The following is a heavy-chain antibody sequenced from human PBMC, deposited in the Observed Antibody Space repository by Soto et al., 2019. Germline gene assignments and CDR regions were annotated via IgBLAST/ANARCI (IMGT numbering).Heavy chain of an antibody. CDR3: ARESEDLTSNFDY. CDR2: ISSTTNYI. Sequence: PGGSLRLSCAASGFTCTRYSMNWVRQAPGKGLEWVSSISSTTNYIYYGDSMKGRFTISRDNAKNSLYLEMNSLRAEDTAVYYCARESEDLTSNFDYCGHVTLVTDSS. V-gene: IGHV3-21*06. J-gene: IGHJ4*01. CDR1: GFTCTRYS.